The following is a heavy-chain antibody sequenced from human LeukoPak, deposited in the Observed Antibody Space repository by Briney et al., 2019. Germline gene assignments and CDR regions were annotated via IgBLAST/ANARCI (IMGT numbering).Heavy chain of an antibody. CDR1: GCTFSSYA. V-gene: IGHV1-69*04. J-gene: IGHJ4*02. CDR2: IIPILGIA. Sequence: ASVKVSCKASGCTFSSYAISWVRQAPGQGLEWMGRIIPILGIANYAQKFQGTVTITADKATSTVYIELSSLRSEDTAVYYCARTSGSYRPFDYWGQGTLVTVS. D-gene: IGHD1-26*01. CDR3: ARTSGSYRPFDY.